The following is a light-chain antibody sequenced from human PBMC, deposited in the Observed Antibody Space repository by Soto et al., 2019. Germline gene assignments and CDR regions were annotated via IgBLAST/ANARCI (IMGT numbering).Light chain of an antibody. CDR3: PGYGSSRGT. CDR2: GAS. J-gene: IGKJ2*01. Sequence: EIVLTQAPGTLSLSPGERATLSCRASESVSSTYLAWYQQKPGQAPRLLIYGASTRASGIPDRFSGSGSGTDFTLTISALEPEDSAVYYCPGYGSSRGTFGQGTKLEIK. V-gene: IGKV3-20*01. CDR1: ESVSSTY.